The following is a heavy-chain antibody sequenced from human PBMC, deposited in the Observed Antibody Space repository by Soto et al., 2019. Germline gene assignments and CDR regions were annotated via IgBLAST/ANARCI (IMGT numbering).Heavy chain of an antibody. CDR3: ARCPYDYVPGPFDY. V-gene: IGHV4-31*03. D-gene: IGHD3-16*01. J-gene: IGHJ4*02. Sequence: QVQLQESGPGLVKPSQTLSLTCTVSGGSISSGGYYWSWIRQHPGKGLEWIGYIYYDGSTYYNPSLKSRVTISVDTSKNQFSLKLSCVTAADTAVYYCARCPYDYVPGPFDYWGQGTLVTVSS. CDR1: GGSISSGGYY. CDR2: IYYDGST.